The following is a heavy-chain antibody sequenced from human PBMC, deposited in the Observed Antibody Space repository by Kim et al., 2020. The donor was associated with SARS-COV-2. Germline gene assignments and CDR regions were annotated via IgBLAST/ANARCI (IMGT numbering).Heavy chain of an antibody. J-gene: IGHJ6*02. Sequence: GESLKISCKGSGYSFTSYWIGWVRQMPGKGLEWMGIIYPGDSDTRYSPSFQGQVTISADKSISTAYLQWSSLKASDTAMYYCARHPQYSSSWHYTTRYYGMDVWGQGTTVTVFS. D-gene: IGHD6-13*01. CDR3: ARHPQYSSSWHYTTRYYGMDV. CDR2: IYPGDSDT. CDR1: GYSFTSYW. V-gene: IGHV5-51*01.